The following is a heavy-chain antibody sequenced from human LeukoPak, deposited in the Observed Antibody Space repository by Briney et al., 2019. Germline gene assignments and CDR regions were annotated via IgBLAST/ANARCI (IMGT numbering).Heavy chain of an antibody. V-gene: IGHV3-7*04. J-gene: IGHJ4*02. CDR3: ARDWFGYCSGGSCYSFDY. D-gene: IGHD2-15*01. CDR1: GFTFSSYW. Sequence: GGSLRLSCAASGFTFSSYWMSWVRQAPGKGLEGVANIKQDGSEKYYVDSVKGRFTISRDNAKNSLYLQMNSLRAEDTAVYYCARDWFGYCSGGSCYSFDYWGQGTLVTVSS. CDR2: IKQDGSEK.